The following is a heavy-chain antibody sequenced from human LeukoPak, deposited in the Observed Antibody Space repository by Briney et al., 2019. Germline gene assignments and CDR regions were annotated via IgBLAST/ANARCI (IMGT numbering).Heavy chain of an antibody. Sequence: SETLSLTCTVSGGSISSSSYYWGWIRQPPGKGLEWIGSIYYSGSTYYNPSLKSRVTISVDTSKNQFSLKLSSVTAADTAVYYCARHGSSDYWGQGTLVTVSS. CDR3: ARHGSSDY. J-gene: IGHJ4*02. CDR1: GGSISSSSYY. V-gene: IGHV4-39*01. CDR2: IYYSGST. D-gene: IGHD2-15*01.